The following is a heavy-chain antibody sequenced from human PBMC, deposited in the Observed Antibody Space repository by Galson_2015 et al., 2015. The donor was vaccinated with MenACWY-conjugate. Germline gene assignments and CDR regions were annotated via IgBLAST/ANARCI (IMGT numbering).Heavy chain of an antibody. CDR2: IHYSGST. CDR1: GGSISSYY. Sequence: ETLSLTCTVSGGSISSYYWTWIRQPPGKRLEWIGYIHYSGSTNYNPSLKSRVTISVDTSKNQFSLKLSSVTAADTAVYYCARHPANFQDSSGYCFDYWGQGTLVTVSS. J-gene: IGHJ4*02. V-gene: IGHV4-59*08. CDR3: ARHPANFQDSSGYCFDY. D-gene: IGHD3-22*01.